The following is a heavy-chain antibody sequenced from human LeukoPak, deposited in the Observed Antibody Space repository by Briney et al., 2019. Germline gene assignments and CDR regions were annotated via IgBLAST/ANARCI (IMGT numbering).Heavy chain of an antibody. CDR2: ISSNGGST. Sequence: PGGSLRLSCAPSGFTFSSYAMHWVRQAPGKGLEYVSAISSNGGSTYYANSMKGRFTISRDNSKNTLYLHMGSLRVEDMAVYYCARRGSYYGDSMDYWGQGTLVTVSS. D-gene: IGHD1-26*01. V-gene: IGHV3-64*01. CDR1: GFTFSSYA. J-gene: IGHJ4*02. CDR3: ARRGSYYGDSMDY.